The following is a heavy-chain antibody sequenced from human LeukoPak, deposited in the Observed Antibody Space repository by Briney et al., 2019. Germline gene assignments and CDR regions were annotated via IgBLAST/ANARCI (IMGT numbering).Heavy chain of an antibody. CDR3: ARVRPRITMVRGVIISGTESSQKDNWFDP. J-gene: IGHJ5*02. V-gene: IGHV1-2*02. D-gene: IGHD3-10*01. CDR2: INLNSGGT. CDR1: GYTFTGYY. Sequence: GASVKVSCKASGYTFTGYYIHWVRQAPGQGLEWMGWINLNSGGTNYAQKFQGRVTMTRDTSISTAYMELSRLRSDDTAVYYCARVRPRITMVRGVIISGTESSQKDNWFDPWGQGTLVTVSS.